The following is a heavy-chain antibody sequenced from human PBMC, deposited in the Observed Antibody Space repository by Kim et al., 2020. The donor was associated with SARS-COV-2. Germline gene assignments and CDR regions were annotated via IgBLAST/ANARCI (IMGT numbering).Heavy chain of an antibody. V-gene: IGHV3-30*18. J-gene: IGHJ4*02. Sequence: GGSLRLSCAASGFTFSSYGMHWVRQAPGKGLEWVAVISYDGSNKYYADSVKGRFTISRDNSKNTLYLQMNSLRAEDTAVYYCAKDLRYSSSWYGGYFDYWGQGTLVSVSS. CDR1: GFTFSSYG. D-gene: IGHD6-13*01. CDR3: AKDLRYSSSWYGGYFDY. CDR2: ISYDGSNK.